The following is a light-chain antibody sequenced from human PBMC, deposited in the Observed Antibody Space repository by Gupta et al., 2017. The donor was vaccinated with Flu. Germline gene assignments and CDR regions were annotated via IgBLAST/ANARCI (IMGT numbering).Light chain of an antibody. CDR1: SSDVGGYNY. V-gene: IGLV2-14*01. J-gene: IGLJ3*02. Sequence: QSPLTQPASVAGSPGLSITIPSTATSSDVGGYNYVSWYQQHPGKAPKLMIYEVSNRPSGVSNRFSGSKSGNTASLTISGLQAEDEADYYCSSYTSSSTRVFGGGTKLTVL. CDR2: EVS. CDR3: SSYTSSSTRV.